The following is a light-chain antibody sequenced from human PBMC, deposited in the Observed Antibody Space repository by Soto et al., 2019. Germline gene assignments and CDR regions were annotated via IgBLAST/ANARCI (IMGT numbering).Light chain of an antibody. CDR1: SSDFGSYNL. V-gene: IGLV2-23*02. CDR2: DVI. CDR3: CSFAGSPWV. Sequence: QSVLTQPASVSGSPGQSITISCTGTSSDFGSYNLVSWYQQHPGKVPKLMIYDVIKRPSGVSNRFSGSKSGNTASLTISGPQAEDEAHYYCCSFAGSPWVFGGGTKLTVL. J-gene: IGLJ3*02.